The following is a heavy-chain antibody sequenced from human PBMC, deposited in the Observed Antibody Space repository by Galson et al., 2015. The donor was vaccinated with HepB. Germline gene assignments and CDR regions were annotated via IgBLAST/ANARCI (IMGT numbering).Heavy chain of an antibody. CDR1: GFTFSSYT. V-gene: IGHV3-23*01. J-gene: IGHJ4*02. Sequence: SLRLSCAASGFTFSSYTMSWVRQAPGKGLEWVSAISGSGGSTYYADSVKGRFTISRDNSKNTLYLQMNSLRAEDTAVYYCAKDLYCSSTSCYHGYWGQGTLVTVSS. D-gene: IGHD2-2*01. CDR2: ISGSGGST. CDR3: AKDLYCSSTSCYHGY.